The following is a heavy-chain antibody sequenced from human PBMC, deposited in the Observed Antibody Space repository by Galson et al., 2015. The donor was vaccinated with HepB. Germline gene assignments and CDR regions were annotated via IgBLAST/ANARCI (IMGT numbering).Heavy chain of an antibody. J-gene: IGHJ4*02. D-gene: IGHD2-21*01. CDR3: ARGGLLWDGPDY. CDR2: INPSGGST. V-gene: IGHV1-46*01. CDR1: GYKFISYY. Sequence: SVKVSCKASGYKFISYYMHWVRQAPGQGLEWMGIINPSGGSTDYAPKFQGRVTLTRDTSTSTVFMELSSLRSDDTAVYFCARGGLLWDGPDYWGQGTVVSVSS.